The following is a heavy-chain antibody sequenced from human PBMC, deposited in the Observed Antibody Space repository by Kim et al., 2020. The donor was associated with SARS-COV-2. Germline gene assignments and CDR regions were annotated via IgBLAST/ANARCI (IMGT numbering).Heavy chain of an antibody. J-gene: IGHJ4*02. CDR3: ARGGSVAGCETK. D-gene: IGHD6-19*01. Sequence: KYYVDSVKGLFTISTDDAKKEVHLQINSRRAEDTAVYYCARGGSVAGCETKWGQGTLVTVSS. CDR2: K. V-gene: IGHV3-7*01.